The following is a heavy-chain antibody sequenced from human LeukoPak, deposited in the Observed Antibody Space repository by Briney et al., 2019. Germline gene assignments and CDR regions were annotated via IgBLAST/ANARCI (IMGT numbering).Heavy chain of an antibody. CDR1: GFTFRSYS. Sequence: GGSLRLSCAASGFTFRSYSMNWVRQAPGKGLEWVSYISSSSSTIYYADSVKGRFTISRDNAKNSLYLQMNSLRAEDTAVYYCARSRPYYYYYYMDVWGKGTTVTVSS. V-gene: IGHV3-48*01. J-gene: IGHJ6*03. CDR2: ISSSSSTI. CDR3: ARSRPYYYYYYMDV.